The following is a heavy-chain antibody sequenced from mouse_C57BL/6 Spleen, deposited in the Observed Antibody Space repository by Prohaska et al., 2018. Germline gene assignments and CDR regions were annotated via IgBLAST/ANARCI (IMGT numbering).Heavy chain of an antibody. CDR3: ARGRTTVVKDYYAMDY. J-gene: IGHJ4*01. CDR2: INPNNGGT. Sequence: HGKSLEWIGDINPNNGGTIYNQKFKGKATLTVDKSSSTAYMELRSLTSEDTAVYYCARGRTTVVKDYYAMDYWGQGTSVTVSS. D-gene: IGHD1-1*01. V-gene: IGHV1-18*01.